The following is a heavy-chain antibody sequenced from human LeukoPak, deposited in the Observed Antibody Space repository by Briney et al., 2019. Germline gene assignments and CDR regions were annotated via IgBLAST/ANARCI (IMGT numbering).Heavy chain of an antibody. CDR1: LGSLSIGDYY. V-gene: IGHV4-30-4*01. J-gene: IGHJ3*02. CDR3: AARALVVPAAMVPEAFDI. CDR2: IYYSGTT. D-gene: IGHD2-2*01. Sequence: SQTLSLTCIVSLGSLSIGDYYSSWTRHPPGKGLECLGYIYYSGTTYYNPSLKSRVTISVDTSKNQFSLKLSSVTAADTAVYYCAARALVVPAAMVPEAFDIWGQGTMVTVSS.